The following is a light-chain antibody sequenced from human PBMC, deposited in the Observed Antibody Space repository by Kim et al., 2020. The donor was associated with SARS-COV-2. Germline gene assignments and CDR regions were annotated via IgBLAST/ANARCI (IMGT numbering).Light chain of an antibody. J-gene: IGKJ1*01. CDR1: QVIANS. CDR2: AAS. CDR3: QKYNSAPWT. Sequence: ASVGERVTITCRASQVIANSLAWYQQKPGKVPQVLIYAASTLQSGVPSRFSGSGSGTEFTLTIGSLQTEDLATYYCQKYNSAPWTFGPGTKVDIK. V-gene: IGKV1-27*01.